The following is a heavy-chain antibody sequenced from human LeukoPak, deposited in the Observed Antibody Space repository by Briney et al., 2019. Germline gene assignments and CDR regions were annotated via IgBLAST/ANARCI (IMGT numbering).Heavy chain of an antibody. D-gene: IGHD3-10*02. CDR3: AELGITMIGGF. V-gene: IGHV3-48*03. CDR1: AFTFSSYE. Sequence: SLRLSCADSAFTFSSYEMKCVRQAPGNGLEWASYISSSGSTIYYADSVKGRFIISRANAKNSLYLQMNSLRAEDTAVYYCAELGITMIGGFWGKGTTVTISS. CDR2: ISSSGSTI. J-gene: IGHJ6*04.